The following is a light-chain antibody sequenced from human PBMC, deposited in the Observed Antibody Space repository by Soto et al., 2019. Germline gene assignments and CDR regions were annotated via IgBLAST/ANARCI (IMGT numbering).Light chain of an antibody. V-gene: IGKV3-20*01. CDR2: GAS. Sequence: EIVLTQSPGTLSLSPGERATLSCRASQSVXXXYLAWYQQKPGQAPRLLIYGASSRATGIPDRFSGSGSGTXXXXXXXXXXXEDFAVYYCQQYGSSRTFGQGTKVEIK. CDR1: QSVXXXY. CDR3: QQYGSSRT. J-gene: IGKJ1*01.